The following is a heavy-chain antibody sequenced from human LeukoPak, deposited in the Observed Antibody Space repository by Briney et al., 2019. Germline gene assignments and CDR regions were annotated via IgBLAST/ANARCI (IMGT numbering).Heavy chain of an antibody. V-gene: IGHV4-34*01. CDR1: GGSFSDYY. CDR2: INHSGGT. CDR3: ARLAVDDDFDY. J-gene: IGHJ4*02. D-gene: IGHD4-23*01. Sequence: PSETLSLTCAVYGGSFSDYYWSWIRQPPGKGLEGIGEINHSGGTNYNPSLKSRVTISVDTSKNQFSLKLSSVTAADTAVYYCARLAVDDDFDYWGQGTLVTVSS.